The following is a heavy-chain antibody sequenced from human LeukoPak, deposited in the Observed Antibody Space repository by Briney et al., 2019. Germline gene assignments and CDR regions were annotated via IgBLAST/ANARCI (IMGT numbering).Heavy chain of an antibody. D-gene: IGHD6-13*01. J-gene: IGHJ6*03. V-gene: IGHV1-8*03. Sequence: ASVKVSCKASGYTFTGYYMHWVRQATGQGLEWMGWMNPNSGNTGYAQKFQGRVTITRNTSISTAYMELSSLRSEDTAVYYCARLNWGSSYNYYYYYMDVWGKGITVTVSS. CDR1: GYTFTGYY. CDR2: MNPNSGNT. CDR3: ARLNWGSSYNYYYYYMDV.